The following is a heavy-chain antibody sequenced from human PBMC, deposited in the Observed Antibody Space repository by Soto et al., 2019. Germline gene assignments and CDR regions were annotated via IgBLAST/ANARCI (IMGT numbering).Heavy chain of an antibody. Sequence: EVQLVESGGGLVQPGRSLRLSCAASGFTFDDSAMHWVRQAPGKGLEWVSGISWNSGSIGYADSVKGRFTISRDNAKKSLYLQMTSLRAEETACYYCAKVISDANYYGMDVWGQGTTVTVSS. V-gene: IGHV3-9*01. CDR3: AKVISDANYYGMDV. J-gene: IGHJ6*02. CDR1: GFTFDDSA. CDR2: ISWNSGSI.